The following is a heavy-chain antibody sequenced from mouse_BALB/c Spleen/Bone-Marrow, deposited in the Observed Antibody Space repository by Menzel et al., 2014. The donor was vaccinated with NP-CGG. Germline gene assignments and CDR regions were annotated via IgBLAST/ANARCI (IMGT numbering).Heavy chain of an antibody. CDR1: GFTFKTYA. Sequence: EGQREETGGGLGQTTGSLKLSCAAYGFTFKTYAMNWVRQAPGKGLEWVARIRSKSNNYATYYADSVKDRFTISRDDSQSMLNLQMNNLKTEDTAMYYCVRQYYYGDYFFYLSQRRTPTFSS. D-gene: IGHD1-1*01. CDR2: IRSKSNNYAT. CDR3: VRQYYYGDYFFY. V-gene: IGHV10-1*02. J-gene: IGHJ2*01.